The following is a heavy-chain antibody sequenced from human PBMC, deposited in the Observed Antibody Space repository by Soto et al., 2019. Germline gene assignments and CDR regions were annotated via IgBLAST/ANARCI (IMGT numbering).Heavy chain of an antibody. Sequence: QVQLVQSGVEVKKPGASVKVSCKTSNYSFSSFGISWMRQAPGQGLEWMGWINPSNDNTNYAQSLQGRVTLTTDTSTNTAYMQLRSLRSDDTAVYYCARDPFYSGSNLQVGYFDSWGQGNLVTVSS. CDR1: NYSFSSFG. CDR2: INPSNDNT. D-gene: IGHD1-26*01. J-gene: IGHJ4*02. CDR3: ARDPFYSGSNLQVGYFDS. V-gene: IGHV1-18*01.